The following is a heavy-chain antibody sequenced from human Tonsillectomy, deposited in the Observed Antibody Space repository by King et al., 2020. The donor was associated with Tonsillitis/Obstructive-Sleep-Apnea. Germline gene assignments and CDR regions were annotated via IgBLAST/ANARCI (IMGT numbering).Heavy chain of an antibody. CDR1: GFSLSTSGVP. CDR2: ISWDDDK. D-gene: IGHD5-24*01. CDR3: AQSDGPFDY. J-gene: IGHJ4*02. V-gene: IGHV2-5*02. Sequence: ITLKESGLTLVKPTQTLTLTCPFSGFSLSTSGVPVGWIRQPPGKALEWLALISWDDDKRYSPSLTSRLTITKYTSKNQVVLTMTHMDPVDTDTYYCAQSDGPFDYWGKGTLVTVSS.